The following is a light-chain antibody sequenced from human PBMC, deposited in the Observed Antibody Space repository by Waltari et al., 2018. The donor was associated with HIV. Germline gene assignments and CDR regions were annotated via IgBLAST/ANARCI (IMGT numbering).Light chain of an antibody. CDR3: QAWDSSTAR. V-gene: IGLV3-1*01. J-gene: IGLJ2*01. CDR2: QDS. CDR1: QLGDKY. Sequence: SYELTQPPSVSVSPGQTASITCSGDQLGDKYACWYQQKPGQSPGLVIYQDSKRPSGIPERFSGSNSGNTATLTISGTQAMDEADYYCQAWDSSTARFGGGTKLTVL.